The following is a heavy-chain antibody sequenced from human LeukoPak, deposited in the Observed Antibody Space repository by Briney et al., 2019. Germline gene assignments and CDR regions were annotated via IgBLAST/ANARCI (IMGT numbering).Heavy chain of an antibody. CDR3: ARDASLYCSGNDCYWAFDR. D-gene: IGHD2-15*01. Sequence: GGSLRLSCVASGFTFSDHWMSWVRQAPGKGLEWVANIKQDESKRYYVDSVKGRFTISRDNAKNSLYLQINSPSAEDTAVYYCARDASLYCSGNDCYWAFDRWGQGTLVTVSS. CDR2: IKQDESKR. J-gene: IGHJ5*02. V-gene: IGHV3-7*01. CDR1: GFTFSDHW.